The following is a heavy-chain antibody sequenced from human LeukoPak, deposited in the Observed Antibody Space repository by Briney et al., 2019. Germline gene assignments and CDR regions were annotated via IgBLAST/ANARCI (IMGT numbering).Heavy chain of an antibody. Sequence: ASVKVSCKASGYTFTSYYMHWVRQAPGQGLEWMGIINPSGGSTSYAQKFQGRVTMTRGTSTSTVYMELSSLRSEDTAVYYRGAAAAYYYYGMDVWGQGTTVTVSS. J-gene: IGHJ6*02. CDR2: INPSGGST. CDR3: GAAAAYYYYGMDV. D-gene: IGHD6-13*01. CDR1: GYTFTSYY. V-gene: IGHV1-46*01.